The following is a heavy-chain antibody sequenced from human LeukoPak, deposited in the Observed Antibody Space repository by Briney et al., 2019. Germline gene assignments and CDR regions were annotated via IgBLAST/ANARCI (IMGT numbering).Heavy chain of an antibody. Sequence: GGSLRLSCAASGFTFSSYAMSWVRQAPGKGLGWVSAISGSGGSTFYADSVKGRFTISRDNSKNTLYLQMNSLRADDTAVYYCVKTPGIAAAGADYWGQGTLVTVSS. J-gene: IGHJ4*02. CDR3: VKTPGIAAAGADY. CDR2: ISGSGGST. D-gene: IGHD6-13*01. CDR1: GFTFSSYA. V-gene: IGHV3-23*01.